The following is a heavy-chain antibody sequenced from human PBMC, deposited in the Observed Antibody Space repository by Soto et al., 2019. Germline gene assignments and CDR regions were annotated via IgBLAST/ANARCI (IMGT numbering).Heavy chain of an antibody. Sequence: SETLSLTCTVSGGSISSYYWSWIRQPPGKGLEWIGYIYYSGSTNYNPSLKSRVTISVDTSKNQFSLKLSSVTAADTAVYYCAGGIAARGAWGQGTLVTVSS. D-gene: IGHD6-6*01. CDR1: GGSISSYY. CDR2: IYYSGST. J-gene: IGHJ5*02. CDR3: AGGIAARGA. V-gene: IGHV4-59*01.